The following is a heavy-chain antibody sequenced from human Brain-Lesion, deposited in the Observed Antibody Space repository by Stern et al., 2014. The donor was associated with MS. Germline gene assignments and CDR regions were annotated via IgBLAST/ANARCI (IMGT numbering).Heavy chain of an antibody. CDR2: IFNSGST. J-gene: IGHJ6*02. CDR3: ARGRVVPGFQYYATDV. CDR1: GGSISSGGYY. Sequence: VQLVESGPGLVKPSQTLSLSCTVSGGSISSGGYYWSWNRQPAGKGLEWIGRIFNSGSTTYTPPLKSRVPISIDTSKNQFSLGLNSMTAADTAVYYCARGRVVPGFQYYATDVWGQGTTVIVSS. V-gene: IGHV4-61*02. D-gene: IGHD2-2*01.